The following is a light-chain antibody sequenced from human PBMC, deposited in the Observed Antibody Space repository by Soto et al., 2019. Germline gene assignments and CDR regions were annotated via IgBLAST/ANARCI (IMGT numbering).Light chain of an antibody. CDR1: QGISSY. CDR3: QQYYSYPPL. J-gene: IGKJ3*01. CDR2: AAS. Sequence: ALRMTQSPSSFSASTGDRVTITCRASQGISSYLAWYQQKPGKAPKLLIYAASTLQSGVPSRFSGSGSGTDFTLTISCLQSEDFATYYCQQYYSYPPLFGPGTKVDIK. V-gene: IGKV1-8*01.